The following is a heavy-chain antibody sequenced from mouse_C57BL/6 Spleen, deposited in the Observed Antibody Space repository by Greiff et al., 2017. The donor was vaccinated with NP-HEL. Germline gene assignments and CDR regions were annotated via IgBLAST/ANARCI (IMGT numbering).Heavy chain of an antibody. J-gene: IGHJ1*03. CDR2: IHPNSGST. CDR1: GYTFTSYW. V-gene: IGHV1-64*01. CDR3: ARHPYYCGSSHWYFDV. Sequence: VQLQQPGAELVKPGASVKLSCKASGYTFTSYWMHWVKQRPGQGLEWIGMIHPNSGSTNYNEKFKSKATLTVDKSSSTAYMQLSSLTSEDSAVYDCARHPYYCGSSHWYFDVWGTGTTVTVSS. D-gene: IGHD1-1*01.